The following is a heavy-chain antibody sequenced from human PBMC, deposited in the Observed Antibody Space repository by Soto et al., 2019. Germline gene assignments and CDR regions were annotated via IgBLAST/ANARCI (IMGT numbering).Heavy chain of an antibody. CDR2: IIPILGIA. CDR1: GGTFSSYT. Sequence: GASVKVSCKASGGTFSSYTISWVRQAPGQGLEWMGRIIPILGIANYAQKFQGRVTITADKSTSTAYMELSSLRSEDTAVYYCARDPGGKMDWFDPWGQGTLVTVSS. J-gene: IGHJ5*02. D-gene: IGHD3-16*01. V-gene: IGHV1-69*04. CDR3: ARDPGGKMDWFDP.